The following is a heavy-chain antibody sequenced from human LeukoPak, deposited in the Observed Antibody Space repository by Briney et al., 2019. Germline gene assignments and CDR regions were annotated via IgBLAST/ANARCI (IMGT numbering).Heavy chain of an antibody. J-gene: IGHJ4*02. Sequence: GGSLRLTCAASGFTVSSNYMSWVRQAPGKGLEWVSVIYSGGSSYYADSVKGRFTISRDNSKNTLYLQMNSLRAEDTAVYYCARGRVSSPPDVIGYYFDYWGQGTLVTVSS. CDR3: ARGRVSSPPDVIGYYFDY. V-gene: IGHV3-53*01. CDR1: GFTVSSNY. D-gene: IGHD6-13*01. CDR2: IYSGGSS.